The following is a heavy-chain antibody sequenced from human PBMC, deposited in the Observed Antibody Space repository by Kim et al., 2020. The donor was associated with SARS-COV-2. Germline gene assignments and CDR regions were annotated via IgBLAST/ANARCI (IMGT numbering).Heavy chain of an antibody. V-gene: IGHV5-10-1*01. CDR3: ARHRSRVSTLRNWFDP. D-gene: IGHD1-26*01. Sequence: GESLKISCKGSGYSFTSYWISWVRQMPGKGLEWMGRIDPSDSYTNYSPSFQGHVTISADKSISTAYLQWSSLKASDTAMYYCARHRSRVSTLRNWFDPWGQGTLVTVSS. J-gene: IGHJ5*02. CDR2: IDPSDSYT. CDR1: GYSFTSYW.